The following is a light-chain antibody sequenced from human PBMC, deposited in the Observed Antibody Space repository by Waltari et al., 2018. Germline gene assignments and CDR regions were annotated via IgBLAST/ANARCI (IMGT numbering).Light chain of an antibody. Sequence: SYELTQSPSVSVSPGQTATITCSGDKLGDKYVCWYQQKPGQSPVMVIYQDTKRPSGIPDRFSGSNSGNTATLTISVTQALDEADYYCQSWDSTTVVFGGGTKLTVL. CDR1: KLGDKY. J-gene: IGLJ2*01. V-gene: IGLV3-1*01. CDR2: QDT. CDR3: QSWDSTTVV.